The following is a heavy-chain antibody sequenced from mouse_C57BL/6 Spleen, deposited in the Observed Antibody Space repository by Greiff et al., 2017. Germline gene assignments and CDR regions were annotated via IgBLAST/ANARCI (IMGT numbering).Heavy chain of an antibody. CDR1: GYTFTEYT. V-gene: IGHV1-62-2*01. D-gene: IGHD1-1*01. CDR3: ARHEDGNYYGRSWFDD. J-gene: IGHJ3*01. CDR2: FYPGSGSI. Sequence: QVQLQQSGAELVKPGASVKLSCKASGYTFTEYTIHWVKQRSGQGLEWIGWFYPGSGSIKYNEKFKDKATLTADTSSSTVYMRLSSLTSEDSAVYVCARHEDGNYYGRSWFDDWGKGTLVTVAA.